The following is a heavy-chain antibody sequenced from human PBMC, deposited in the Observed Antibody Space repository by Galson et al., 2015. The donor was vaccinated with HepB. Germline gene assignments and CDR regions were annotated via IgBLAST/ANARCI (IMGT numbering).Heavy chain of an antibody. V-gene: IGHV3-23*01. D-gene: IGHD3-9*01. Sequence: SLRLSCAASGFTFSSYAMSWVRQAPGKGLEWVSAISGSGGSTYYADSVKGRFTISRDNSKNTLYLQMNSLRAEDTAVYYCAKGRYYDILTGGVFDYWGQGTLVTVSS. CDR1: GFTFSSYA. CDR2: ISGSGGST. J-gene: IGHJ4*02. CDR3: AKGRYYDILTGGVFDY.